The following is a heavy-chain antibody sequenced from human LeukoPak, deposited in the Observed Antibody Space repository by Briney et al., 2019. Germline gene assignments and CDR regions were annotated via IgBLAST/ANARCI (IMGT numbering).Heavy chain of an antibody. Sequence: GGSLRLSCAASGFPFSTYWMHWVRQVPGKGLVWVSRINRDESSTTYADSVKGRFTISRDNAKNTLYLQMNSLRAEDTAVYYCAKSRRAYCSGGSCFGLWDYWGQGTLVTVSS. CDR1: GFPFSTYW. V-gene: IGHV3-74*01. D-gene: IGHD2-15*01. CDR2: INRDESST. J-gene: IGHJ4*02. CDR3: AKSRRAYCSGGSCFGLWDY.